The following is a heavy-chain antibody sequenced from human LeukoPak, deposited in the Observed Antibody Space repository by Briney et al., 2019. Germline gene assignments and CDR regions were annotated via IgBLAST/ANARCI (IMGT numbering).Heavy chain of an antibody. J-gene: IGHJ4*02. Sequence: PGGSLRLSCAASGSTFSSYEMNWVRQAPGKGLEWVSYISSSGSTIYYADSVKGRFTISRDNAKNSLYLQMNSLRAEDTAVYYCAPLGSGYDPDFDYWGQGTLVTVSS. CDR2: ISSSGSTI. CDR3: APLGSGYDPDFDY. D-gene: IGHD5-12*01. V-gene: IGHV3-48*03. CDR1: GSTFSSYE.